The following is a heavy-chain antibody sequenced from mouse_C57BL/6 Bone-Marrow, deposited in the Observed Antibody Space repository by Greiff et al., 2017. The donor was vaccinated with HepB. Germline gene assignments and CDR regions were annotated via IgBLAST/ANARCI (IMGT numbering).Heavy chain of an antibody. CDR3: ARIYYYGSSYFDY. Sequence: VQGVESDAELVKPGASVKISCKVSGYTFTDHTIHWMKQRPEQGLEWIGYIYPRDGSTKYNEKFKGKATLTADKSSSTAYMQLNSLTSEDSAVYFCARIYYYGSSYFDYWGQGTTLTVSS. D-gene: IGHD1-1*01. CDR2: IYPRDGST. CDR1: GYTFTDHT. V-gene: IGHV1-78*01. J-gene: IGHJ2*01.